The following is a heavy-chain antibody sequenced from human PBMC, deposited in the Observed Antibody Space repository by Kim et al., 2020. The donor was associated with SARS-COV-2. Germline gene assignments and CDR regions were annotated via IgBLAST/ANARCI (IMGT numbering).Heavy chain of an antibody. CDR3: ARDGGSYYGRAFDI. Sequence: SETLSLTCTVSGGSISSYYWSWIRQPPGKGLEWIGYIYYSGSTNYNPSLKSRVTISVDTSKNQFSLKLSSVTAADTAVYYCARDGGSYYGRAFDIWGQGTMVTVSS. D-gene: IGHD1-26*01. V-gene: IGHV4-59*01. CDR1: GGSISSYY. CDR2: IYYSGST. J-gene: IGHJ3*02.